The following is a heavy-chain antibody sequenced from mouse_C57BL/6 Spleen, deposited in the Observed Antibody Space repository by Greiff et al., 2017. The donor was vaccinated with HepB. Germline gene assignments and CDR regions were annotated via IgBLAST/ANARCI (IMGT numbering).Heavy chain of an antibody. V-gene: IGHV1-64*01. CDR1: GYTFTSYW. Sequence: QVQLQQPGAELVKPGASVKLSCKASGYTFTSYWMHWVKQRPGQGLEWIGMIHPNSGSTNYNEKFKSKATLTVDKSSSTAYMQLSSLTSEDSAVYYCARWPSSYRYFDVWGTGTTVTVSS. J-gene: IGHJ1*03. CDR2: IHPNSGST. D-gene: IGHD2-10*02. CDR3: ARWPSSYRYFDV.